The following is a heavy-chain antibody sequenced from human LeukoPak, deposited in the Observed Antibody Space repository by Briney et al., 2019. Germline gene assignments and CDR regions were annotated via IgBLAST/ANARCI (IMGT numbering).Heavy chain of an antibody. J-gene: IGHJ5*02. CDR1: GFTFSSYA. CDR2: ISGSGGST. D-gene: IGHD2-2*02. Sequence: GGSLRLSCAASGFTFSSYAMSWVRQAPGKGLEWVSAISGSGGSTYYADSVKGRFTISRDNSKNTLYLQMNSLRAEDTAVYYCAKDQVVVVPAAIPSWFDPWGQGTLVTVSS. V-gene: IGHV3-23*01. CDR3: AKDQVVVVPAAIPSWFDP.